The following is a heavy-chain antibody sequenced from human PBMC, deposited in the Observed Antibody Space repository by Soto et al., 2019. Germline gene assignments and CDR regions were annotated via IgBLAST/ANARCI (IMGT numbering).Heavy chain of an antibody. CDR2: IYWDDDK. D-gene: IGHD1-26*01. CDR1: GFSLSTSGVA. Sequence: QITLKESGPTLVKPTQTLTLTCTFSGFSLSTSGVAVGWIRQPPGKALEWLPLIYWDDDKRYSPSLKSRHTITMDTSKNPVVLTMSNSDPVDTATYFCAHAYSGGRNYFDSWGQGTLVTVSS. CDR3: AHAYSGGRNYFDS. V-gene: IGHV2-5*02. J-gene: IGHJ4*02.